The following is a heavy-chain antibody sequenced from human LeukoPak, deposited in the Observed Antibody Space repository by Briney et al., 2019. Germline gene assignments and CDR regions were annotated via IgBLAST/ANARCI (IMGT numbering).Heavy chain of an antibody. J-gene: IGHJ1*01. CDR1: GFTFSSYA. D-gene: IGHD4-17*01. CDR3: AKDSTVVTFRHFQH. Sequence: GGSLRLSCAASGFTFSSYAMSWVRQAPGKGLEWASAISGSGGSTYYADSVKGRFTISRDNSKNTLYLQMNSLRAEDTAVYYCAKDSTVVTFRHFQHWGQGTLVTVSS. CDR2: ISGSGGST. V-gene: IGHV3-23*01.